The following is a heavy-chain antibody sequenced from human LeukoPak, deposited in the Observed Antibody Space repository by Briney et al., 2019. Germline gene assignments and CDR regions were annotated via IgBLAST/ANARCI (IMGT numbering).Heavy chain of an antibody. CDR2: ISYIGST. CDR1: DDSFSSHY. Sequence: SETLSLTCAVSDDSFSSHYWTWIRQPPGKGLEWIGYISYIGSTNYNPSLKSRVTISIDTSRNQFSLRLSSVTAADTAVYYCARDLVTVTKGFDIWGQGTMVGVSS. V-gene: IGHV4-59*11. CDR3: ARDLVTVTKGFDI. D-gene: IGHD4-17*01. J-gene: IGHJ3*02.